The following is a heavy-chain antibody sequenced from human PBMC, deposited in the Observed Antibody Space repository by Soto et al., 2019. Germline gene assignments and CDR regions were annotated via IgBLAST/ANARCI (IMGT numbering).Heavy chain of an antibody. CDR3: ARQGFGPLHGLVDV. D-gene: IGHD3-10*01. CDR1: GGTFSPNY. CDR2: VHHSWGS. V-gene: IGHV4-59*08. Sequence: PSETLSLTCTVSGGTFSPNYWSWFRQSPGKRMEWIGYVHHSWGSSYNPSLQSRVAISLDTSKSQFSLKVTSVTATDTAVYYCARQGFGPLHGLVDVWGQGTTVTVSS. J-gene: IGHJ6*02.